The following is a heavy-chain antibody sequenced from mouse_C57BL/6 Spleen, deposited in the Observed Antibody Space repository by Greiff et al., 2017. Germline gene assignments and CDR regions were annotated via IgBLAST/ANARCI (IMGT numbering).Heavy chain of an antibody. CDR2: IHPSDSDT. D-gene: IGHD2-4*01. Sequence: VQLQQSGAELVKPGASVKVSCKASGYTFTSYWMHWVKQRPGQGLEWIGRIHPSDSDTNYNQKFKGKATLTVDKSSSTADMQLSSLTSEDSAVYYCEKNYDYDAGFAYWGQGTLVTVSA. V-gene: IGHV1-74*01. J-gene: IGHJ3*01. CDR1: GYTFTSYW. CDR3: EKNYDYDAGFAY.